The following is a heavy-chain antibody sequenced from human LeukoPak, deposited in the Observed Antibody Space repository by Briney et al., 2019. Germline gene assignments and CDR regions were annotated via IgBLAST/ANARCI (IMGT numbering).Heavy chain of an antibody. CDR2: MNPNSGNT. V-gene: IGHV1-8*03. J-gene: IGHJ6*03. CDR1: GYTFTNYG. D-gene: IGHD2-8*01. Sequence: GASVKVSCKASGYTFTNYGISWVRQATGQGLEWIGWMNPNSGNTGYAQKFQGRVTITRNTSISTAYMELSSLRSEDTAVYYCARGGSSGYCTNGVCLYYYYYMDVWGKGTTVTVSS. CDR3: ARGGSSGYCTNGVCLYYYYYMDV.